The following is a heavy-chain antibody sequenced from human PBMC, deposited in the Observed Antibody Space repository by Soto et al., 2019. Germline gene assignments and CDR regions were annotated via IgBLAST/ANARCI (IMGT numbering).Heavy chain of an antibody. CDR2: IIPIFRPA. CDR1: GVTFSCYA. D-gene: IGHD3-3*01. J-gene: IGHJ6*02. V-gene: IGHV1-69*13. Sequence: GASVKVSCTASGVTFSCYAISWVRKAPVQGLVWMGGIIPIFRPANYAQKFQGRVTITAEEPTSTSCMGLSSLRSEDTAVYYCAGEDRIMICRVIIGSNYYGMDEWGQGRRVHVSS. CDR3: AGEDRIMICRVIIGSNYYGMDE.